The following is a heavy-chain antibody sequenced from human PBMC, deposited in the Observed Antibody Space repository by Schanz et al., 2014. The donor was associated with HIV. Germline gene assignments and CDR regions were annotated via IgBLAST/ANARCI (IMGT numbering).Heavy chain of an antibody. Sequence: QVRLVQSGSEVKKPGSSVKVSCTASGGTFSSFGISWLRQARGQGLEWMGWISAYNGKTNYARKVQGRVTITADESTSTAYMELSSLRSEDTAVYYCAREKTTLNWFDPWGQGTLVTVSS. J-gene: IGHJ5*02. CDR1: GGTFSSFG. CDR2: ISAYNGKT. CDR3: AREKTTLNWFDP. V-gene: IGHV1-69*01.